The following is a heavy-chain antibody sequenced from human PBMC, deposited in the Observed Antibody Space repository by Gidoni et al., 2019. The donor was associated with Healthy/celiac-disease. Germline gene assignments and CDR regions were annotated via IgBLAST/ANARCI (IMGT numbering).Heavy chain of an antibody. CDR3: ARGELLRYFDWLSAFDY. CDR1: GYTFTRYY. CDR2: INPSGGST. Sequence: QVQLVQSGAEVKKPGASVKVSCKASGYTFTRYYMHWVRHAPGQGLEWMGIINPSGGSTSYAQKFQGRVTMTRYTSTSTVYMELSSLRSEDTAVYYCARGELLRYFDWLSAFDYWGQGTLVTVSS. D-gene: IGHD3-9*01. J-gene: IGHJ4*02. V-gene: IGHV1-46*01.